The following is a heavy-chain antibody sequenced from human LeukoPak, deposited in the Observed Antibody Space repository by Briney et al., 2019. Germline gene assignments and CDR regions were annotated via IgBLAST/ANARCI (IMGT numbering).Heavy chain of an antibody. CDR3: ARVGDWPDY. J-gene: IGHJ4*02. D-gene: IGHD3/OR15-3a*01. V-gene: IGHV1-2*02. CDR2: INPKCVGT. Sequence: ASVKVSCKASGYAFTGYYMSWVRQAPVQGLEWMGWINPKCVGTHNAHKFSGRVTMSRDTSISRAYMELRRLRCDDAGVYYCARVGDWPDYWGQASLPSVPS. CDR1: GYAFTGYY.